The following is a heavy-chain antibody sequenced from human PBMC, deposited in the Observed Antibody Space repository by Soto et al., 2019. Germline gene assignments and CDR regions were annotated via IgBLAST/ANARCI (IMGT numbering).Heavy chain of an antibody. V-gene: IGHV4-31*03. Sequence: QVQLQESGPGLVKPSQTLSLTCTVSGGSISSGGYSWTWIRQHPGKGLEWIGYIYYSGSTYYKPSLKSRLTISVDTSNDHLSRELNSVTTADTTVYYCAAAPTWHPGAIDIWGQVTTMSVSS. J-gene: IGHJ3*02. CDR3: AAAPTWHPGAIDI. CDR1: GGSISSGGYS. CDR2: IYYSGST. D-gene: IGHD5-12*01.